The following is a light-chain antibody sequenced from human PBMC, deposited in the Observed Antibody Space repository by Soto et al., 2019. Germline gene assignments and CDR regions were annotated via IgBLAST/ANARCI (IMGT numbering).Light chain of an antibody. CDR1: SSDVGGYNY. CDR3: SSYTSSSTRV. V-gene: IGLV2-14*01. CDR2: DVS. Sequence: QTVVTQPASVSGSPGQSITISCTGTSSDVGGYNYVSWYQQHPGKAPKLMIYDVSNRPSGVSNRFSGSKSGNTASLTISWLQAEDEADYYCSSYTSSSTRVFGTGTKLTVL. J-gene: IGLJ1*01.